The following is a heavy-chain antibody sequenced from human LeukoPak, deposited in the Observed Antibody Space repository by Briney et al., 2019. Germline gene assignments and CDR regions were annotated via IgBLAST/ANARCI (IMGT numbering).Heavy chain of an antibody. Sequence: ASVKVSCKASGYTFTGYHMHWVRQAPGQGLEWMGWISVFNGNTKYAQKLQGRVTMTTDTSTSTAYMELRSLTSDDTAVYYCARDRIGGTYYDYWGQGTLVTVSS. V-gene: IGHV1-18*04. CDR3: ARDRIGGTYYDY. J-gene: IGHJ4*02. CDR2: ISVFNGNT. D-gene: IGHD1-26*01. CDR1: GYTFTGYH.